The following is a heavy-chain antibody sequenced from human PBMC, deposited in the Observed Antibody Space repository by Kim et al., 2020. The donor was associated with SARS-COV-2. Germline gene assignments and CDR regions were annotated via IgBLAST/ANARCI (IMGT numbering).Heavy chain of an antibody. Sequence: SETQSLTCTVSCGSISRHNYYLGWIRQSPGKGLQWIWAIYYSGNTYYNLSLQSRVTISLDTSKNQFSLKLSSLTAADTAVYFCASLSLLLPNGGGNYF. V-gene: IGHV4-39*01. J-gene: IGHJ4*01. D-gene: IGHD2-15*01. CDR2: IYYSGNT. CDR3: ASLSLLLPNGGGNYF. CDR1: CGSISRHNYY.